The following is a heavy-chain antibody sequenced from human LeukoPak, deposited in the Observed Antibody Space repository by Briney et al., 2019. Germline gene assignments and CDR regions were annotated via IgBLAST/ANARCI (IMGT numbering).Heavy chain of an antibody. V-gene: IGHV4-59*01. Sequence: PSETLSLTCTVSGGSISSYYLNWIRQPPGKWLEWIGYIYYSGNTNYNPSLKSRVTISVDTSRNQFSLKLSSVTAADTAVYYCARDGIYGYYYMDVWGKGTTVTISS. CDR2: IYYSGNT. CDR3: ARDGIYGYYYMDV. J-gene: IGHJ6*03. D-gene: IGHD1-26*01. CDR1: GGSISSYY.